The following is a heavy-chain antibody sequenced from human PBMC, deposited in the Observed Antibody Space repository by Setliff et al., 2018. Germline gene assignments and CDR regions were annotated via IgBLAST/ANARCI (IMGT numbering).Heavy chain of an antibody. CDR3: ARRIRSGSYWSGAFDI. Sequence: PSETLSLTCTVSDASIGGSGYYWGWIRQPPGKGPEWIGNIHYSGSTHYNPSLKSRVTISVDTSKNQFSLKLSSVTAADTAVYYCARRIRSGSYWSGAFDIWGQGTMVTVSS. CDR1: DASIGGSGYY. CDR2: IHYSGST. V-gene: IGHV4-39*01. D-gene: IGHD1-26*01. J-gene: IGHJ3*02.